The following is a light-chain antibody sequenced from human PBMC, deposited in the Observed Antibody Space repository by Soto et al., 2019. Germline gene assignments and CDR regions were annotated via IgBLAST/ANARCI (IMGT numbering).Light chain of an antibody. CDR3: QNYNSYSEA. Sequence: DIQMTKSPSTLSGSVGDRVTVTCRASQTISSWLAWYQQKTGKAPKLMIYKASTLKSGVPSRLSGSGSGTELNLTISRLQPDDFATYYCQNYNSYSEAFGQGTKVDIK. V-gene: IGKV1-5*03. J-gene: IGKJ1*01. CDR2: KAS. CDR1: QTISSW.